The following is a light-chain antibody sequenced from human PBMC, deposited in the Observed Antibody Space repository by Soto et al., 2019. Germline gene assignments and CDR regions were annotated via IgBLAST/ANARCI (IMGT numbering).Light chain of an antibody. CDR1: ISDVGGYNY. V-gene: IGLV2-8*01. J-gene: IGLJ1*01. Sequence: QSALTQPPSASGSPGQAVTISCTGTISDVGGYNYVSWYQQHPGKAPKLMIYEVSKRPSGVPDRFSGSKSGNTASLTVSGLQSEDEADYCCSYYAGSNNFGVFGTGTKVTVL. CDR2: EVS. CDR3: SYYAGSNNFGV.